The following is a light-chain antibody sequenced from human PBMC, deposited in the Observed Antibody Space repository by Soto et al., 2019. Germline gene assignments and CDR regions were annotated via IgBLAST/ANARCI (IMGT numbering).Light chain of an antibody. Sequence: EIVLTQSPATLSLSPGERATLSCRASQSVSSYLAWYQQKPGQAPRLLIYDASNRATGIPARFSGSGSGTDFTLTISSLEPEDVAVYYCQQRSNRPPLTFGQGTKVEIK. CDR1: QSVSSY. V-gene: IGKV3-11*01. CDR2: DAS. J-gene: IGKJ1*01. CDR3: QQRSNRPPLT.